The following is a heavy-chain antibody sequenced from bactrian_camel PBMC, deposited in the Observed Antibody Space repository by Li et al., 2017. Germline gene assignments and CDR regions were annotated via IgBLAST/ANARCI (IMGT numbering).Heavy chain of an antibody. CDR1: GYTLSRSC. CDR3: AADKRRLRLRGLDTREYNY. J-gene: IGHJ4*01. Sequence: QLVESGGGSVQAGGSLRLSCVASGYTLSRSCMAWFRQAPGKEREGIAFVDTTGTIGSTRYADSVKGRFTISKDNAKNTLYLEMNSLKPEDTAMYYCAADKRRLRLRGLDTREYNYWGQGTQVTVS. V-gene: IGHV3S26*01. D-gene: IGHD5*01. CDR2: VDTTGTIGST.